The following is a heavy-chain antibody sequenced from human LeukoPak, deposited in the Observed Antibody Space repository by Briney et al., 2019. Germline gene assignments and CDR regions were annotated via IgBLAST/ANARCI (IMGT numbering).Heavy chain of an antibody. CDR3: ARGGRGEGTGTTRGAFDI. V-gene: IGHV1-46*01. CDR1: GYTFTTYY. CDR2: INPNGGST. D-gene: IGHD1-1*01. J-gene: IGHJ3*02. Sequence: GASVKVSCKAAGYTFTTYYMHWVRQAPGQGLEWMGTINPNGGSTSYAQKFQGRVTMTRDTSTSTVYMELISLRSEDTAVYYCARGGRGEGTGTTRGAFDIWGQGTMVTVSS.